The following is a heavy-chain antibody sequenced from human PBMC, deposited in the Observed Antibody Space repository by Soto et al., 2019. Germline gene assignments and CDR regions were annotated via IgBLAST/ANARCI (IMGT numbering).Heavy chain of an antibody. CDR1: GGTFSSYA. Sequence: GASVKVSCKASGGTFSSYAISWVRQAPGQGLEWMGGIIPIFGTANYAQKFQGRVTITADESTSTAYMELSSLRSEDTAVYYCARVPVQKDYYYGMDVWGQGTTVTVSS. CDR3: ARVPVQKDYYYGMDV. D-gene: IGHD3-10*01. V-gene: IGHV1-69*13. CDR2: IIPIFGTA. J-gene: IGHJ6*02.